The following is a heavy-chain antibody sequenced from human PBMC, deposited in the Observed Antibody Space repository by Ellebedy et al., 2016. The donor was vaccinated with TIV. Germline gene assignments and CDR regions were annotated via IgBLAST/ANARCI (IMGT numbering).Heavy chain of an antibody. J-gene: IGHJ4*02. D-gene: IGHD7-27*01. CDR2: INPNSGVT. CDR3: ARLYKWGSMFPVDYFDY. Sequence: ASVKVSCXASGYTLTAYYMHWVRQAPGQGLEWMGWINPNSGVTMYAQKFQGRVSMTRDTSINTAYMELSRLRYDDTAVYYCARLYKWGSMFPVDYFDYWGQGTRVSVSP. V-gene: IGHV1-2*02. CDR1: GYTLTAYY.